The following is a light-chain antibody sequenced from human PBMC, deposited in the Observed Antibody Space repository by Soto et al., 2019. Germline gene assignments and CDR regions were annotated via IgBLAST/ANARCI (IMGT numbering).Light chain of an antibody. CDR1: QSVSRY. V-gene: IGKV3-11*01. CDR3: QQRDNWPLT. J-gene: IGKJ4*01. CDR2: DAS. Sequence: EIVLTQSPATLSLSPGERATLSCRASQSVSRYLAWYQQKPGQAPRLLIYDASNKATGIQARFSGSGSGTDFTLTISSLEPEDFAVCYCQQRDNWPLTFGGGTKVEIK.